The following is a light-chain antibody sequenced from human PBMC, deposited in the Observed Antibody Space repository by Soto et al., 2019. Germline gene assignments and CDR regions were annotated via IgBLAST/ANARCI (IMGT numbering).Light chain of an antibody. J-gene: IGLJ1*01. CDR1: SSDVGGYNY. CDR3: SSYTSSNSPLV. CDR2: DVS. V-gene: IGLV2-14*01. Sequence: QSVLTQPASVSGSPGQSITISCTGTSSDVGGYNYVSWYQQHPGKAPKLMIYDVSNRPSGVSNRFSGSKSGNTASLTISGLQAEDEADYYRSSYTSSNSPLVFGTGTKVTVL.